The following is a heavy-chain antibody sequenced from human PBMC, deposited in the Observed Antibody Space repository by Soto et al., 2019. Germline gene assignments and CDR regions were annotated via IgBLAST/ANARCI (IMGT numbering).Heavy chain of an antibody. CDR2: ISAYNGNT. V-gene: IGHV1-18*01. D-gene: IGHD3-9*01. J-gene: IGHJ4*02. CDR3: AIGPRTQNYDPMTSYYRY. CDR1: SYPFTSYG. Sequence: QVQLVQSGPEVKKPGASVKVSCKAPSYPFTSYGISWVRQAPGQGLEWMGWISAYNGNTNFAQTFQGRVTMTTDTAMSTAYMELRSLRLDDTAMYYCAIGPRTQNYDPMTSYYRYCGQGTLVTDSS.